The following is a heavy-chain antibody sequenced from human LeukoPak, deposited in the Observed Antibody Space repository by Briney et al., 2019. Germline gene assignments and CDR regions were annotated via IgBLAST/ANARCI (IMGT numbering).Heavy chain of an antibody. CDR1: GYTFTSYY. CDR2: INPSGGST. J-gene: IGHJ6*02. D-gene: IGHD6-19*01. CDR3: ARWSVAGQYTPHYYGMDV. Sequence: ASVKVSCKASGYTFTSYYMHWVRQAPGQGLEWMGIINPSGGSTSYAQKFQGRVTMTRDTSTSTVYMELSSLRSEDTAVYYCARWSVAGQYTPHYYGMDVWGQGTTVTVSS. V-gene: IGHV1-46*01.